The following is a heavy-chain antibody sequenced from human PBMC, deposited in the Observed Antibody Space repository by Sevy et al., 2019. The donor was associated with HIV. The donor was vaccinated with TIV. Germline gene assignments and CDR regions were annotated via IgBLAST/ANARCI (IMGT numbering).Heavy chain of an antibody. Sequence: GGSLRLSCAASGFTLSSFAMHWVRQAPGKGLEWVGIISYDGCNKYDADSVRGRFTISRDNSKNTLYLQVNSLRAEDTAVYYCARGRGSYSFDYWGRGTLVTVSS. CDR2: ISYDGCNK. V-gene: IGHV3-30-3*01. J-gene: IGHJ4*02. CDR3: ARGRGSYSFDY. CDR1: GFTLSSFA. D-gene: IGHD3-10*01.